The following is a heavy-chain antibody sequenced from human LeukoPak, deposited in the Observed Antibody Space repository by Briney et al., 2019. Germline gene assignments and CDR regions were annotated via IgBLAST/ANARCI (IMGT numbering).Heavy chain of an antibody. J-gene: IGHJ4*02. D-gene: IGHD3-22*01. CDR2: INPSGGST. Sequence: GASVKVSCKASGYTFTSYYMHWVRQAPGQGLEWMGIINPSGGSTSYAQKFQGRVTMTRDTSTSTVYMELSSLRSEDTAVYYCVRDGSYYDSSGYYYLYWGQGTLVTVSS. V-gene: IGHV1-46*01. CDR1: GYTFTSYY. CDR3: VRDGSYYDSSGYYYLY.